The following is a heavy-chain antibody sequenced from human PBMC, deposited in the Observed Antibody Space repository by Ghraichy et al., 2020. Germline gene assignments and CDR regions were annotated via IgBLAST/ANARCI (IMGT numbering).Heavy chain of an antibody. J-gene: IGHJ3*02. Sequence: SETLSLTCAVYGGSFSGYYWSWIRQPPGKGLEWIGEINHSGSTNYNPSLKSRVTISVDTSKNQFSLKLSSVTAADTAVYYCARGRRYSYGYLYAFDIWGQGTMVTVSS. V-gene: IGHV4-34*01. CDR3: ARGRRYSYGYLYAFDI. CDR1: GGSFSGYY. D-gene: IGHD5-18*01. CDR2: INHSGST.